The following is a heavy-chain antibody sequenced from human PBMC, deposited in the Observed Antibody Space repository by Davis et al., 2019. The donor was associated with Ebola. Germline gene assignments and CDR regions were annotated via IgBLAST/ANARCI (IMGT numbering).Heavy chain of an antibody. CDR3: ARVSDSRGYGDAFDI. CDR1: GGSISSGGYY. Sequence: SETLSLTCTISGGSISSGGYYWSWIRQHPGKGLEWIGYIYYSGNTYYNPSLKSRVTMSVDTSKNQYSLKLTSVTAADTAVYYCARVSDSRGYGDAFDIWGQGTMVTVSS. D-gene: IGHD3-22*01. J-gene: IGHJ3*02. V-gene: IGHV4-31*03. CDR2: IYYSGNT.